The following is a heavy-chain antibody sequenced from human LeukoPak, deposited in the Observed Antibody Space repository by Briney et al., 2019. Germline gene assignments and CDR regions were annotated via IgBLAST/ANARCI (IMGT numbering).Heavy chain of an antibody. V-gene: IGHV4-39*01. D-gene: IGHD3-22*01. CDR2: IYYSGST. J-gene: IGHJ4*02. Sequence: SETLSLPCTVSCRSISSSSYYWGWIRQPPGKGLEWIGSIYYSGSTYYNPSLKSRVTISVDTSKNQFSLKLSSVTAADTAVYHCARRGYYDSSGYYSGYYWGQGTLVTVPS. CDR3: ARRGYYDSSGYYSGYY. CDR1: CRSISSSSYY.